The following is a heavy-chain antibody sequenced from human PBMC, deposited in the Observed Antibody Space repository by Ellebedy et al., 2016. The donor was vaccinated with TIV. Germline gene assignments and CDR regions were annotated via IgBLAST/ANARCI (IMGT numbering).Heavy chain of an antibody. J-gene: IGHJ4*02. Sequence: SETLSLXXTVSGGSISSYYWSWIRQTPGKGLEWIGYIFYSGSTNYNPSLKSRVTISVDTSKNQFSLKLSSVTTADTAVYYCARDLGVSDYWGQGTLVTVSS. CDR3: ARDLGVSDY. D-gene: IGHD2-21*01. V-gene: IGHV4-59*01. CDR1: GGSISSYY. CDR2: IFYSGST.